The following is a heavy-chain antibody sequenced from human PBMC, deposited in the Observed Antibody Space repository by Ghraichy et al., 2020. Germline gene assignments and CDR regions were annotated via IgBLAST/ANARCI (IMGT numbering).Heavy chain of an antibody. J-gene: IGHJ4*02. CDR3: AREGDIVATTTIDY. V-gene: IGHV1-2*06. CDR2: INTNSGDT. D-gene: IGHD5-12*01. CDR1: GYTFTDYY. Sequence: ASVKVSCKASGYTFTDYYIHWVRQAPGQGLEWMGRINTNSGDTKYAQKFQGRVTMTRDTSISTAYIELSRLISDDTAVYYCAREGDIVATTTIDYWGQGTLVTVSS.